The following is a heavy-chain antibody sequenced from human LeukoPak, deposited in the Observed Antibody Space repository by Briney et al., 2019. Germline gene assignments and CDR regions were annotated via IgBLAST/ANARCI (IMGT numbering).Heavy chain of an antibody. V-gene: IGHV4-59*08. D-gene: IGHD5-18*01. Sequence: PSETLSLTCAVYGGSFSGYYWSWIRQPPGKGLEWIGYIYYSGSTNYNPSLKSRVTISVDTSKNQFSLKLSSVTAADTAVYYCARSAYSYGVVYYFDYWGQGTLVTVSS. CDR3: ARSAYSYGVVYYFDY. J-gene: IGHJ4*02. CDR2: IYYSGST. CDR1: GGSFSGYY.